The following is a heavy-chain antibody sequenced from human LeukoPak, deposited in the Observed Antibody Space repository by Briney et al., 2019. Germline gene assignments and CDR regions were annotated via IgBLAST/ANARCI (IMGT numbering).Heavy chain of an antibody. Sequence: PGGSLRLSCAASGFAFSSYGMHWVRQAPGKGLEWVAVIWYDGSTKYYADSVKGRFTISRDNSKNMLYLQMNSLRAEDTAMYYCANGRSTRKNYYCGMDVWGQGTTVTVSS. CDR1: GFAFSSYG. J-gene: IGHJ6*02. CDR2: IWYDGSTK. V-gene: IGHV3-30*02. D-gene: IGHD1-14*01. CDR3: ANGRSTRKNYYCGMDV.